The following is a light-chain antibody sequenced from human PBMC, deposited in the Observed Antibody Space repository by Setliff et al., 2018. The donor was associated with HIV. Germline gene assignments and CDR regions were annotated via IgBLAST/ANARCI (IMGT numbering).Light chain of an antibody. CDR1: SSDVGGYNY. Sequence: QSALTQPASVSGSPGQSITISCTGTSSDVGGYNYVSWYQQHPGKAPKLIIYDVSDRPSGVSRRFSGSKSGNTASLTISGLQAGDEADYYCKSYAANSTPYLFGTGTKVTVL. CDR2: DVS. CDR3: KSYAANSTPYL. J-gene: IGLJ1*01. V-gene: IGLV2-14*03.